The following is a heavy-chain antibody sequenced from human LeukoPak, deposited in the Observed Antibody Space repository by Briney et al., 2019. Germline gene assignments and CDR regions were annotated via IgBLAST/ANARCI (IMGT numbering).Heavy chain of an antibody. CDR2: INPNSGGT. J-gene: IGHJ4*02. CDR1: GYTFTGYY. V-gene: IGHV1-2*02. CDR3: ARDLAYCGGDCYSLVDF. Sequence: ASVKVSCKASGYTFTGYYMHWVRQAPGQGLEWMGWINPNSGGTKYAQKFQGRLTMTRDTSISTAYMELSRLRSDDTAPYYCARDLAYCGGDCYSLVDFWGQGTLVTVSP. D-gene: IGHD2-21*01.